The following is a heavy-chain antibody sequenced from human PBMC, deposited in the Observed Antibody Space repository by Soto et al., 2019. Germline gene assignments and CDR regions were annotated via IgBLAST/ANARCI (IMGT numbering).Heavy chain of an antibody. CDR3: ANNGPEPYYFDY. V-gene: IGHV3-23*01. J-gene: IGHJ4*02. D-gene: IGHD2-8*01. CDR1: GFTFSSYA. CDR2: ISGSGGST. Sequence: EVQLLESGGGLVQPGGSLRLSCAASGFTFSSYAMSWVRQAPGKGLEWVSAISGSGGSTYYADSVKGRFTISRDNSKNTLYLQMHSLRAEDTAVYYCANNGPEPYYFDYWGQGTLVTVSS.